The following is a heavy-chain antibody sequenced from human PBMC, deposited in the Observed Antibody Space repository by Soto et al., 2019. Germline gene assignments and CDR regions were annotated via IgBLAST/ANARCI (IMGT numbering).Heavy chain of an antibody. J-gene: IGHJ4*02. D-gene: IGHD3-22*01. Sequence: GGSLRLSCAASGFPFSSYGMHLVRQSPGKGLEWVAVISYDGSNKYYADSVKGRFTISRDNSKNTLYLQMNSLRAEDTDVYYCAKDSDYYHSRGPFDYWGQGTLVTVSS. CDR1: GFPFSSYG. CDR3: AKDSDYYHSRGPFDY. CDR2: ISYDGSNK. V-gene: IGHV3-30*18.